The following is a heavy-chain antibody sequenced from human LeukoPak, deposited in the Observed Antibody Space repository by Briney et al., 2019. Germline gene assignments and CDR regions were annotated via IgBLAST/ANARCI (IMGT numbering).Heavy chain of an antibody. V-gene: IGHV1-3*03. CDR1: GYTFTSYA. D-gene: IGHD5-24*01. CDR2: INAGNGNT. J-gene: IGHJ4*02. Sequence: ASVKVSCKASGYTFTSYAMHWVRQAPGQRLEWMGWINAGNGNTKYSQEFQGRDTITRDTSASTAYMELSSLRSEDMAVYYCARLYLPATRFDYWGQGTLVTVSS. CDR3: ARLYLPATRFDY.